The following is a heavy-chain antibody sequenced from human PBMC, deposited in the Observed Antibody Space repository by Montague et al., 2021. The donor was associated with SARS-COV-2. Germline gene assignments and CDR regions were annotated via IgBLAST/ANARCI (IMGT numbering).Heavy chain of an antibody. CDR1: GDSVSSSDHY. Sequence: SETLSLTCTVSGDSVSSSDHYWGWIRQPPGKGLEWLGIVYYSGYTYYXPSVKGRVTISIDASKNQFSLKLNSLTATDTAIYHCARRRLREDYFDFWGQGTPLTVSS. J-gene: IGHJ4*02. V-gene: IGHV4-39*01. CDR2: VYYSGYT. D-gene: IGHD4-17*01. CDR3: ARRRLREDYFDF.